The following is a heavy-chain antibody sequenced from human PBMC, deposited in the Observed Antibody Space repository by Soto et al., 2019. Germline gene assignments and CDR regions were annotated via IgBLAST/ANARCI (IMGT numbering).Heavy chain of an antibody. Sequence: PGGSLRLSCAASGFTFSSYAMSWVRQAPGKGLEWVSAISGSGGSTYYADSVKGRFTISRDNSKNTLYLQMNSLRAEDTAVYYCAKDSRNMVLGEPHWFDPWGQGTLVTVSS. D-gene: IGHD3-10*01. V-gene: IGHV3-23*01. CDR1: GFTFSSYA. CDR2: ISGSGGST. J-gene: IGHJ5*02. CDR3: AKDSRNMVLGEPHWFDP.